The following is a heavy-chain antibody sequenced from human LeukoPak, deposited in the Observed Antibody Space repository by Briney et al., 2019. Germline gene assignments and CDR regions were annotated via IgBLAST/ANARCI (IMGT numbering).Heavy chain of an antibody. D-gene: IGHD3-10*01. CDR1: GGSFSGYY. Sequence: SETLSLTCAVYGGSFSGYYWSWIRQPPGKGLEWIGEINHSGSTNYNPSLKSRVTISVDTSKNQFSLKLSSVTAADTAVYYCARESDGSGRLDAFDSLGQGTMVTVSS. CDR2: INHSGST. V-gene: IGHV4-34*01. CDR3: ARESDGSGRLDAFDS. J-gene: IGHJ3*02.